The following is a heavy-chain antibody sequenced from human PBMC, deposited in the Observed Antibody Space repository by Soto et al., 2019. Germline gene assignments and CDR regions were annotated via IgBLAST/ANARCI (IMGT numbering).Heavy chain of an antibody. Sequence: GGSLRLSCAASGFTFSSYAMHWVRQAPGKGLEWVAVISYDGSNKYYADSVKGRFTISRDNSKNTLYLQMNSLRAEDTAVYYCASLLAPPHYYYYYGMDVWGQGTTVTVSS. CDR2: ISYDGSNK. D-gene: IGHD2-15*01. CDR1: GFTFSSYA. CDR3: ASLLAPPHYYYYYGMDV. J-gene: IGHJ6*02. V-gene: IGHV3-30-3*01.